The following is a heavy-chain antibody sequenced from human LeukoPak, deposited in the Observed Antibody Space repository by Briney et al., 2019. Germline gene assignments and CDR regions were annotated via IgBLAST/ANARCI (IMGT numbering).Heavy chain of an antibody. J-gene: IGHJ4*02. V-gene: IGHV3-30*02. CDR1: GFTFSSYG. CDR2: IRYDGTNK. Sequence: GGSLRLSCAASGFTFSSYGMHWVRQAPGRGLEWVAFIRYDGTNKYYADSVKGRFTISRDNSRNTLFLQMISLRAEDTAVYYCARGSYYYDSSGYSDYWGQGTLVTVSS. CDR3: ARGSYYYDSSGYSDY. D-gene: IGHD3-22*01.